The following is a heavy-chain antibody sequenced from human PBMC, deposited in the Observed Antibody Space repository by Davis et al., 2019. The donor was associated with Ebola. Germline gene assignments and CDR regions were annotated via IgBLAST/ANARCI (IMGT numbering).Heavy chain of an antibody. V-gene: IGHV4-30-4*01. J-gene: IGHJ5*02. CDR3: APQKVVPTEAWFDP. Sequence: PSETLSLTCTVSGGSISSGDYYWSWIRQPPGKGLEWIGYIYYSGSTYYNPSLKSRVTISVDTSKNQFSLKLSSVTAADTAVYYCAPQKVVPTEAWFDPWGQGTLVTVSS. D-gene: IGHD2-2*01. CDR1: GGSISSGDYY. CDR2: IYYSGST.